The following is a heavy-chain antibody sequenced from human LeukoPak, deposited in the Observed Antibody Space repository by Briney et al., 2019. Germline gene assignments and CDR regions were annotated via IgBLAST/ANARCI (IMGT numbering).Heavy chain of an antibody. CDR2: IYYSGST. CDR1: GDSISSYY. Sequence: SETLSLTCTVSGDSISSYYWSWIRQPPGKGLEWIGYIYYSGSTNYNPSLKSRVTISVDTSKNQFSLKLSSVTAADTAVYYCARDDILTGFDYWGQGTLVTVSS. V-gene: IGHV4-59*01. D-gene: IGHD3-9*01. J-gene: IGHJ4*02. CDR3: ARDDILTGFDY.